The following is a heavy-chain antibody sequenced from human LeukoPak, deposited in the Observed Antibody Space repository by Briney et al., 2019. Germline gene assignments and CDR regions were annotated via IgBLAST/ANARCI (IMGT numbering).Heavy chain of an antibody. CDR3: ARVGSGSYYTSFDY. V-gene: IGHV3-66*01. D-gene: IGHD3-10*01. CDR2: IYSGGST. CDR1: RFTVSSNY. Sequence: GGSRRLSCAASRFTVSSNYMSWVRQAPGKGLEWVSIIYSGGSTYYADSVKGRFTISRDNSKNTLYLQMNSLRVEDTAVYYCARVGSGSYYTSFDYWGQGTLVTVSS. J-gene: IGHJ4*02.